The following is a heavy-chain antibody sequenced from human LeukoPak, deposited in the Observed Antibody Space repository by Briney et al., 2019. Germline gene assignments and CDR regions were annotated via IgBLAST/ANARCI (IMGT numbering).Heavy chain of an antibody. Sequence: PGGSLRLSCAASGFTFSSYWMSWVRQAPGKGLEWVANIKQDGSEKYYVDSVKGRFTISRDNAKNSLYLQMNSLRAEGTAVYYCARVITAAAGPDYYGMDVWGQGTTVTVSS. CDR3: ARVITAAAGPDYYGMDV. J-gene: IGHJ6*02. CDR1: GFTFSSYW. V-gene: IGHV3-7*01. CDR2: IKQDGSEK. D-gene: IGHD6-13*01.